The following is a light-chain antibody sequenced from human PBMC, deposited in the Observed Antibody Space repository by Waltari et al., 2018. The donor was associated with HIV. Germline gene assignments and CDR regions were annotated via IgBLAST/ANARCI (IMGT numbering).Light chain of an antibody. CDR3: SSYANKNGFYVV. CDR2: EVT. V-gene: IGLV2-8*01. CDR1: NSDTGGYNF. J-gene: IGLJ2*01. Sequence: QSALTQPPSASGSPGQSVTISCTGTNSDTGGYNFASWSQQHPGKAPKLVISEVTKRPSGVPGRFSGSKSGTTASLTVSGLQAEDEADYYCSSYANKNGFYVVFGGGTRLTVL.